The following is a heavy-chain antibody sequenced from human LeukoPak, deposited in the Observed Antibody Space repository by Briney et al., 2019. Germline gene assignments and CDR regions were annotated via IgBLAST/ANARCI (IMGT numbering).Heavy chain of an antibody. CDR2: ISGSGGST. J-gene: IGHJ5*02. Sequence: PGGSLRLSCAASGFTFSSYAMSWVRQAPRKGLEWVSAISGSGGSTYYADSVKGRFTISRDNSKNTLYLQMNSLRAEDTAVYYCAKEYYDFWSGYYTGSLYSGFDPWGQGTLVTVSS. CDR3: AKEYYDFWSGYYTGSLYSGFDP. V-gene: IGHV3-23*01. D-gene: IGHD3-3*01. CDR1: GFTFSSYA.